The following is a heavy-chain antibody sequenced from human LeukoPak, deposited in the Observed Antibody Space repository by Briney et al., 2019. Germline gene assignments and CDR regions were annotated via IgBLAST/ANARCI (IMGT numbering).Heavy chain of an antibody. J-gene: IGHJ4*02. CDR1: GGSLSGHF. V-gene: IGHV4-59*11. CDR2: IHSSGST. Sequence: PSETLSLTCTVSGGSLSGHFWSWFRRPPGKGLENIGYIHSSGSTNYNPSYKSRVTVSLEMSKNQFSLSLSSVTAADTAVYYCARDPGDTDWYNFDFWGQGILATVSS. CDR3: ARDPGDTDWYNFDF. D-gene: IGHD3-9*01.